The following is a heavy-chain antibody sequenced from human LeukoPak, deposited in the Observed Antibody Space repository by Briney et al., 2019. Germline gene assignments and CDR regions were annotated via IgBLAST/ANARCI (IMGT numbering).Heavy chain of an antibody. CDR1: GFTFSSYS. Sequence: GGSLRLSCAASGFTFSSYSMNWVHQAPGKGLEWVSSISSSSSYIYYADSVKGRFTISRDNAKNSLYLQMNSLRAEDTAVYYCARGRDGYNHFDYWGQGTLVTVSS. CDR2: ISSSSSYI. D-gene: IGHD5-24*01. V-gene: IGHV3-21*01. J-gene: IGHJ4*02. CDR3: ARGRDGYNHFDY.